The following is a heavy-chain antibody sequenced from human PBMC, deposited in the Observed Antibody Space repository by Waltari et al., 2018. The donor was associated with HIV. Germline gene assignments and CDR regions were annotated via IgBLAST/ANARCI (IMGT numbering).Heavy chain of an antibody. D-gene: IGHD3-22*01. CDR2: ISGSGGST. J-gene: IGHJ4*02. CDR3: AKLTYYFDSSGYYPRFYFDY. CDR1: GITFRSHS. V-gene: IGHV3-23*01. Sequence: EVQLLESGGGLVQPGGSLRLSCAASGITFRSHSISWSGQAPGKGLEWVSAISGSGGSTYYADSVKGRFTISRDNSKNTLYLQMNSLRAEDTAVYYCAKLTYYFDSSGYYPRFYFDYWGQGTLGTVSS.